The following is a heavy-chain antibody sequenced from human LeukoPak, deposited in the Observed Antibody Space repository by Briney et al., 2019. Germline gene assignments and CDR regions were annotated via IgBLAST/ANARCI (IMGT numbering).Heavy chain of an antibody. CDR2: ITSSGDDI. Sequence: GGSLRLSCAASGFTFCCYYMSWIRQAPGKGLEWVAYITSSGDDIYYADSVKGRFTISRDNAKNALFLRMSSLRVEDTATYYCASDIVVTSGDFWGQGPLVSVSS. J-gene: IGHJ4*02. CDR3: ASDIVVTSGDF. CDR1: GFTFCCYY. V-gene: IGHV3-11*01. D-gene: IGHD5-12*01.